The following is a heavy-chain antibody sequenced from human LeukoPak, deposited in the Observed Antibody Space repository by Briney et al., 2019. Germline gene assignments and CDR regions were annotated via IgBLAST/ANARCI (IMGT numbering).Heavy chain of an antibody. V-gene: IGHV3-13*01. CDR3: ARVDGLSGNYYFDY. CDR1: GFNFNNYD. D-gene: IGHD1-26*01. Sequence: GGSLRLSCAASGFNFNNYDMHWVRQGTGRGLEWVSSIGTIGDTYYPESVKGRFTVSRDNAKNSLYLHMNSLRAGDTAVYYCARVDGLSGNYYFDYWGQGILVTVSS. CDR2: IGTIGDT. J-gene: IGHJ4*02.